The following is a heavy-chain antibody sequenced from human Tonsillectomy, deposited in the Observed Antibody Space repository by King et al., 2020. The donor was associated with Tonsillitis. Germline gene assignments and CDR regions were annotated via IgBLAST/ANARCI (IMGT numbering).Heavy chain of an antibody. CDR1: GGSISSYY. CDR3: ARETPGDYGDYYHAFDI. V-gene: IGHV4-59*01. D-gene: IGHD4-17*01. Sequence: QLQESGPGLVKPSETLSLTCTVSGGSISSYYWSWIRQPPGKGLEWIGYIYYSGSTNYNPSRKSRVTISVDTSKNQFSLKLSSVTAADTAVYYCARETPGDYGDYYHAFDIWGQGTMVTVSS. J-gene: IGHJ3*02. CDR2: IYYSGST.